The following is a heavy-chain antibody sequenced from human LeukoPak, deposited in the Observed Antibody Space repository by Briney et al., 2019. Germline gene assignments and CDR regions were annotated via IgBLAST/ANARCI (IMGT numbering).Heavy chain of an antibody. CDR2: INHSGST. J-gene: IGHJ3*02. CDR3: AREPRVATIRDAFDI. Sequence: SETLSLTCAVYGGSFSGYYWSWIRQPPGKGLEWIGEINHSGSTNYNPSLKSRVTISVDTSKNQFSLKLSSVTAADTAVYYCAREPRVATIRDAFDIWGQGTMVTVSS. V-gene: IGHV4-34*01. CDR1: GGSFSGYY. D-gene: IGHD5-24*01.